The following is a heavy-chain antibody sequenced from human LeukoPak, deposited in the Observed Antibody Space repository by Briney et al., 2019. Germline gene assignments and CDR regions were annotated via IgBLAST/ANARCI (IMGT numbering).Heavy chain of an antibody. Sequence: SETLSLTCTVSGGSISSYCWSWIRQPPGKGLEWIGYIYYSGSTNYNPSLKSRVTISVDTSKNQFSLKLSSVTAADTAVYYCARVYVWGSYRSFDYWGQGTLVTVSS. CDR2: IYYSGST. J-gene: IGHJ4*02. V-gene: IGHV4-59*01. CDR3: ARVYVWGSYRSFDY. D-gene: IGHD3-16*02. CDR1: GGSISSYC.